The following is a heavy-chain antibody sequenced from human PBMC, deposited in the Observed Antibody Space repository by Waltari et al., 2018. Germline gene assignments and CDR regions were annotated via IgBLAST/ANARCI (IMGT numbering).Heavy chain of an antibody. CDR1: GFTFTTYW. CDR2: IKYDASEK. J-gene: IGHJ3*01. V-gene: IGHV3-7*01. CDR3: ARDHVYTYGTGWDAPDF. D-gene: IGHD5-18*01. Sequence: EVQLVESGGGLVQPGGSLRLSCAASGFTFTTYWMSWVRQAPGKGLEWLANIKYDASEKYYLDSVKGLFTISRDNSKNSLDLQMNSLRVEDTAMYYCARDHVYTYGTGWDAPDFLGQGTMVTVSS.